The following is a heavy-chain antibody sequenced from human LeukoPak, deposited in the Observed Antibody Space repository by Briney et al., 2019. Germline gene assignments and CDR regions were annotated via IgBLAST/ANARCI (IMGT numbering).Heavy chain of an antibody. CDR1: GGSISSGSYY. J-gene: IGHJ6*03. CDR2: IYTSGST. Sequence: KPPQTLSLTCTVSGGSISSGSYYWSWIRQPAGKGLEWIGRIYTSGSTNYNPSLKSRVTISVDTSKNQFSLKLSSVTAADTAVYYCARGNYYWYYTDVWGEGTTVTVSS. CDR3: ARGNYYWYYTDV. V-gene: IGHV4-61*02.